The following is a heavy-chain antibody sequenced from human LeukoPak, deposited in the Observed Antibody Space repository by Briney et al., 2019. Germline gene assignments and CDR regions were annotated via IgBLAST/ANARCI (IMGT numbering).Heavy chain of an antibody. J-gene: IGHJ6*02. Sequence: GGSLRLSCAASGFTFSSYGMHWVRQAPGKGLEWVAVISYDGSNRYYADSVKGRFTISRDNSKNTLYLQMNSLRAEDTAVCYCVKFMNGQLPPGDYYYGMDVWGQGTTVTVSS. V-gene: IGHV3-30*18. CDR3: VKFMNGQLPPGDYYYGMDV. CDR2: ISYDGSNR. D-gene: IGHD2-2*01. CDR1: GFTFSSYG.